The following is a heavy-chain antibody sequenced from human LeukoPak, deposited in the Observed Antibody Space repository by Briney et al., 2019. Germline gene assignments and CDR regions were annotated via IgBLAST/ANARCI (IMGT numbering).Heavy chain of an antibody. D-gene: IGHD6-13*01. Sequence: ASVKVSCKASGYTFTGYYMHWVRQAPGQGLEWMGWINPNSGGTNYAQNFQGRVTMTRDTSINTAYMELSRLTSDDTAVYYCAKEGQIASTARGGNWFDPWGQGTLVTVSS. J-gene: IGHJ5*02. CDR1: GYTFTGYY. CDR2: INPNSGGT. V-gene: IGHV1-2*02. CDR3: AKEGQIASTARGGNWFDP.